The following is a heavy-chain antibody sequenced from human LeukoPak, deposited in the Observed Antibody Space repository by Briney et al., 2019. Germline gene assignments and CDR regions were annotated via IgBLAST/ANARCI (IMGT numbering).Heavy chain of an antibody. CDR1: GFNFSSYS. CDR2: ISSSSSTI. D-gene: IGHD4-17*01. V-gene: IGHV3-48*01. Sequence: GSLRLSCAASGFNFSSYSMNWVRQAPGKGLEWVSYISSSSSTIYYADSVKGRFTISRDNAKNSLYLQMNSLRAEDTAVYYCAREAFGDYGDYEGYWGQGTLVTVSS. J-gene: IGHJ4*02. CDR3: AREAFGDYGDYEGY.